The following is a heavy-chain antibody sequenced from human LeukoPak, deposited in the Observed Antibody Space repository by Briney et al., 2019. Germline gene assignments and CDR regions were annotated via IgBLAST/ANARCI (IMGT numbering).Heavy chain of an antibody. CDR1: GGSISSDY. J-gene: IGHJ4*02. Sequence: PSETLSLTCTVSGGSISSDYWSWIRQSPGKGLEWFGYIYYSGTTSYNPSLKSRVTISLDTSKNQFSLKLSSVTAADTAVYYCARGANWGSPDYWGQGTLVTVSS. D-gene: IGHD7-27*01. CDR3: ARGANWGSPDY. CDR2: IYYSGTT. V-gene: IGHV4-59*01.